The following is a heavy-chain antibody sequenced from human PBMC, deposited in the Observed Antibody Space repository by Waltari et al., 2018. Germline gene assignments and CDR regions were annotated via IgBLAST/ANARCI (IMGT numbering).Heavy chain of an antibody. CDR2: SRNKHNDYTT. CDR3: SRCFRIGDAWLNDY. Sequence: EVHLVESGGALVPPGGSLRLSCTASALTLSAHYMDWVRQAPGKGLEWVASSRNKHNDYTTEYAASVKGRFAVSRDASDNSLYLQMSNLQIEDTAVYYCSRCFRIGDAWLNDYWGQGTLVTVTS. D-gene: IGHD3-9*01. J-gene: IGHJ4*02. CDR1: ALTLSAHY. V-gene: IGHV3-72*01.